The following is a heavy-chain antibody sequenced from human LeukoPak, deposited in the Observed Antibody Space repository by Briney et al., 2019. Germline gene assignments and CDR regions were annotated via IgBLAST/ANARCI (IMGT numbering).Heavy chain of an antibody. V-gene: IGHV4-38-2*02. Sequence: PSETLSLTCTVSGYSISSGYYWGWIRQPPGKGLEWIGSIYHSGSTYYNPSLKSRVTISVDTSKNQFSLKLSSVTAADTAVFYCARGHSFGDYDHHWFDPWGRGTLVTVSS. CDR1: GYSISSGYY. D-gene: IGHD4-17*01. J-gene: IGHJ5*02. CDR3: ARGHSFGDYDHHWFDP. CDR2: IYHSGST.